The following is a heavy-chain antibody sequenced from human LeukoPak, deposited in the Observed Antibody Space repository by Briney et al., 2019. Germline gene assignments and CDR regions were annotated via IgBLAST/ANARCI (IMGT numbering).Heavy chain of an antibody. D-gene: IGHD3-16*01. Sequence: GRSLRLSCAASGFTVSSNYMSWVRQAPGKGLEWVSVIYSGGSTYYADSVKGRFTISRDNSKNTLYLQMNSLRAEDTAVYYCARDWGSVRDYYYYGMDVWGQGTTVTVSS. V-gene: IGHV3-66*01. CDR2: IYSGGST. J-gene: IGHJ6*02. CDR1: GFTVSSNY. CDR3: ARDWGSVRDYYYYGMDV.